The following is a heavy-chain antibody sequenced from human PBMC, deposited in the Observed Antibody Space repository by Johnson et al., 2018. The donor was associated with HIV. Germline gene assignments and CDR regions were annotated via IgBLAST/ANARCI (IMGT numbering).Heavy chain of an antibody. D-gene: IGHD1-26*01. CDR2: INWHGGST. J-gene: IGHJ3*02. Sequence: EVQLVESGGGLVQPGRSLRLSCAASGFTFDDYALHWVRQAPGKGLEWVSGINWHGGSTGYADSVKGRFTISRDNAKNSLYLQMNSLRAEDTALYYCARDFGLEWELDGAFDIWGQGTMVTVSS. CDR3: ARDFGLEWELDGAFDI. CDR1: GFTFDDYA. V-gene: IGHV3-9*01.